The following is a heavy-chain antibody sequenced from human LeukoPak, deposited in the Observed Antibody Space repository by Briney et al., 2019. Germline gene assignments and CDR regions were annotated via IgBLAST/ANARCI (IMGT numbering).Heavy chain of an antibody. J-gene: IGHJ6*03. Sequence: GGSLRLSCAASGFTFSSYTMNWVRQAPGKGLEWVSSISTSSSYIYYGDSVKGRFTISRDNAKNSLYLQMNSLRAEDTAVYYCAREVVAATRGSHYYYMDVWGKGTTVTVSS. V-gene: IGHV3-21*01. CDR3: AREVVAATRGSHYYYMDV. CDR1: GFTFSSYT. CDR2: ISTSSSYI. D-gene: IGHD2-15*01.